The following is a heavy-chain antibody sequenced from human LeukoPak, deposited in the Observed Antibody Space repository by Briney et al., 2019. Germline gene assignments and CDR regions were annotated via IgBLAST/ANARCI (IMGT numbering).Heavy chain of an antibody. Sequence: PGGSLRLSCAASGFTFSSYAMHWVRQAPGKGLEWVAVISYDGSNKYYADSVKGRFTISRDNSKNTLYLQMNSLRAEDTAVYYCARDLVTYQWESNDVSDYWGQGTLVTVSS. CDR3: ARDLVTYQWESNDVSDY. CDR2: ISYDGSNK. D-gene: IGHD1-1*01. CDR1: GFTFSSYA. V-gene: IGHV3-30*04. J-gene: IGHJ4*02.